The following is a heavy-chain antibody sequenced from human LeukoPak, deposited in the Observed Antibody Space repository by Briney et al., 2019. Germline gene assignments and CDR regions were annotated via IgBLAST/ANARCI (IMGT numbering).Heavy chain of an antibody. D-gene: IGHD2-2*01. Sequence: GGSLRLSCAASGFTFSSYAMSWVRQAPGKGLDWVSSISSSSSYIYYADSVKGRFTISRDNAKNSLYLQMNSLRAEDTAVYYCARDIVVVPAASDYWGQGTLVTVSS. CDR3: ARDIVVVPAASDY. CDR2: ISSSSSYI. J-gene: IGHJ4*02. CDR1: GFTFSSYA. V-gene: IGHV3-21*01.